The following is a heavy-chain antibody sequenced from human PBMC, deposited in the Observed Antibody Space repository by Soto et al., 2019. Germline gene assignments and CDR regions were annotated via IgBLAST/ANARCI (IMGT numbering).Heavy chain of an antibody. CDR2: IKQDGSEK. CDR1: GFTFSSYW. J-gene: IGHJ6*02. D-gene: IGHD6-6*01. V-gene: IGHV3-7*03. Sequence: PVGSLRLSCAASGFTFSSYWMSWVRQAPGKGLEWVANIKQDGSEKYYVDSVKGRFTISRDNAKNSLYLQMNSLRAEDTAVYYCARDSSIAAVYGMDVWGQGTTVTVSS. CDR3: ARDSSIAAVYGMDV.